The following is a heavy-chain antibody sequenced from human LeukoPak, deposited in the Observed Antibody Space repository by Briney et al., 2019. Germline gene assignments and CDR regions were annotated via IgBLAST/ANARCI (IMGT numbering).Heavy chain of an antibody. V-gene: IGHV1-69*13. D-gene: IGHD4-23*01. CDR1: GGTLSSYA. CDR3: ARVPSTVVTPLSDYYYYYGMDV. Sequence: SVKVSCKASGGTLSSYAISWVRQAPGQGLEWMGGIIPIFGTANYAQKFQGRVTITADESTSTAYMELSSLRSEDTAVYYCARVPSTVVTPLSDYYYYYGMDVWGQGTTVTVSS. J-gene: IGHJ6*02. CDR2: IIPIFGTA.